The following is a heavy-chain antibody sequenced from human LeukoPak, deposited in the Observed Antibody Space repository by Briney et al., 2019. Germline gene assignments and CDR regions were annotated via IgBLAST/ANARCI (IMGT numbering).Heavy chain of an antibody. CDR2: IKPDGSEK. V-gene: IGHV3-7*01. D-gene: IGHD6-19*01. CDR1: GFTFTSYW. Sequence: GGSLRLSCAASGFTFTSYWKNWVRQAPGKGLEWVANIKPDGSEKYYVDSVKGRFTISRDNAKNSLYLQMNSLRAEDTAVYYCARGGAGHSSGWYASYYWGQGTLVTVSS. J-gene: IGHJ4*02. CDR3: ARGGAGHSSGWYASYY.